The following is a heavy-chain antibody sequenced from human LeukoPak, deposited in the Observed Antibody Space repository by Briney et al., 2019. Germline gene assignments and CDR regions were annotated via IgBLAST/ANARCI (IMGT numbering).Heavy chain of an antibody. CDR2: IIPIFGTA. J-gene: IGHJ4*02. Sequence: SVKVSCKASGGTFTSYAISWVRQAPGQGLEWMGGIIPIFGTANYAQKFQGRVTITTDESTSTAYMELSSLRSEDTAVYYCARGDYCGGDCYFTQLDYWGQGTLVTVSS. CDR1: GGTFTSYA. V-gene: IGHV1-69*05. CDR3: ARGDYCGGDCYFTQLDY. D-gene: IGHD2-21*02.